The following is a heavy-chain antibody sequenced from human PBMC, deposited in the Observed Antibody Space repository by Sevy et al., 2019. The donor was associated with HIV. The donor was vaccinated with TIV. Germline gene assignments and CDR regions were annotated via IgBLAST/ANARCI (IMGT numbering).Heavy chain of an antibody. CDR1: GGSFSGYY. CDR3: ARHCTGSSCSHAFDI. V-gene: IGHV4-34*01. Sequence: LSQLPETLSLTCAVYGGSFSGYYWSWIRQPPGKGLEWIGEINHSGGTNYNPSLKSRVTISVDTSKNQISLKVNSVTAADTAVFYCARHCTGSSCSHAFDIWGQGTRVTVSS. J-gene: IGHJ3*02. CDR2: INHSGGT. D-gene: IGHD2-15*01.